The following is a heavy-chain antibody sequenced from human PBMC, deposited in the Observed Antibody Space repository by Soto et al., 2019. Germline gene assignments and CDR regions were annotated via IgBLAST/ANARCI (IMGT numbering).Heavy chain of an antibody. V-gene: IGHV4-61*08. CDR1: GGSISSGDYY. CDR2: IYYSGSP. D-gene: IGHD3-10*01. Sequence: PSETLCLTCTVSGGSISSGDYYWSWIRQPPGKAWEWIGYIYYSGSPNYTPPLKRGVTISVDTSKNQFSLKLSSVTVAATAVYYGARVWGGAFDIWGKGTRVTVSS. J-gene: IGHJ3*02. CDR3: ARVWGGAFDI.